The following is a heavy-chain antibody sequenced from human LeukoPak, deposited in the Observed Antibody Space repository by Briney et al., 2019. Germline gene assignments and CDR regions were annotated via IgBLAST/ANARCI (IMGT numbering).Heavy chain of an antibody. CDR3: ASMYYDFWSGYSEEYYFDY. J-gene: IGHJ4*02. Sequence: SETLSLTCTVSGYSISSGYYWGWIRQPPGKGLEWIGSIYHSGSTYYNPSLKSRVTISVDTSKNQFSLKLSSVTAADTAVYYCASMYYDFWSGYSEEYYFDYWGQGTLVTVSS. CDR2: IYHSGST. V-gene: IGHV4-38-2*02. D-gene: IGHD3-3*01. CDR1: GYSISSGYY.